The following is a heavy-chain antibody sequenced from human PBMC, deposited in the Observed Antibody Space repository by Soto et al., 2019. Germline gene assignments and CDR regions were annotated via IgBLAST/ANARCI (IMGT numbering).Heavy chain of an antibody. CDR2: INHSGST. Sequence: PSETLSLTCAVYGGSFSGYYWSWIRQPPGKGLEWIGEINHSGSTNYNPSLKSRVTISVDTSKNQFSLKLSSVTAADTAVYYCARAALSGSYYYYCYYGMDVWGQGTTVTVSS. V-gene: IGHV4-34*01. CDR3: ARAALSGSYYYYCYYGMDV. J-gene: IGHJ6*02. D-gene: IGHD1-26*01. CDR1: GGSFSGYY.